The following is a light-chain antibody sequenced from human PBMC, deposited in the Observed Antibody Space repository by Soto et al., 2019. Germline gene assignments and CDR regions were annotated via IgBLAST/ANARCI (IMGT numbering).Light chain of an antibody. CDR2: GAS. CDR1: QSVSSSY. V-gene: IGKV3-20*01. J-gene: IGKJ1*01. CDR3: HQYGSSPWT. Sequence: EIVMTQSPATLSVSPGERVTLSCRASQSVSSSYLAWSQQKPGQAPRLLIYGASSRATGTPDRFSGSGSGTDFTLTISRLEPEDFAVYFCHQYGSSPWTFGQGTKVDIK.